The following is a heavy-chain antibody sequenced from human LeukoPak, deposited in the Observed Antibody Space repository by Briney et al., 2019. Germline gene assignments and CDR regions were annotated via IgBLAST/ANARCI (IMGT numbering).Heavy chain of an antibody. Sequence: AETLSLTCAVYGGSFSGYYWSWIRQPPGKGLEWIGEINHSGSTNYNPSLKSRVTISVDTSKNQFSLKLSSVTAADTAVYYCARGARNAPYYYDSSGYYPRFDYWGQGTLVTVSS. CDR1: GGSFSGYY. V-gene: IGHV4-34*01. CDR2: INHSGST. CDR3: ARGARNAPYYYDSSGYYPRFDY. D-gene: IGHD3-22*01. J-gene: IGHJ4*02.